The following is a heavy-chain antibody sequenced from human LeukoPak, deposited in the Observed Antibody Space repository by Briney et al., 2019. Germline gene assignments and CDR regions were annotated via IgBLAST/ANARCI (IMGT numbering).Heavy chain of an antibody. Sequence: PGGSLRLSCAASGFTFSDYYMSWIRQAPGKGLEWVSYISSSGSTIYYADSVKGRFTISRDNAKNSLYLQMNSLRAEDTAVYYCAKDLDIVVVPAAIGAFDIWGQGTMVTVSS. D-gene: IGHD2-2*01. CDR1: GFTFSDYY. CDR2: ISSSGSTI. J-gene: IGHJ3*02. V-gene: IGHV3-11*01. CDR3: AKDLDIVVVPAAIGAFDI.